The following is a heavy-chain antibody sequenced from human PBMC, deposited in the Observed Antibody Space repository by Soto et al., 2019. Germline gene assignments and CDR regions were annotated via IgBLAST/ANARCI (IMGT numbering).Heavy chain of an antibody. CDR1: RHTLTGYY. Sequence: ASVKVSCNDSRHTLTGYYLHSVQQAPGQGLEWMGWINPNSGGTNYAQKFQGWVTMTRDTSISTAYMELSRLRSDDTAVYYCATSRTSIAVAGETEYYFDYWGQGTLVTVSS. CDR2: INPNSGGT. CDR3: ATSRTSIAVAGETEYYFDY. V-gene: IGHV1-2*04. J-gene: IGHJ4*02. D-gene: IGHD6-19*01.